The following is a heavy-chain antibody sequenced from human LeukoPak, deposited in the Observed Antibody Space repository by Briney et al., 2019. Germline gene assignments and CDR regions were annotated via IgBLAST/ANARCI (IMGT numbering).Heavy chain of an antibody. D-gene: IGHD3-10*01. Sequence: GGSLRLSCAASGFTFKIYSMNWVRQAPGKGLEWVSSISTSSSHMYYADSVKGRFTISRDNAKNSLYLQMNTLRAEDTAGYYCARDDTSAHFFDYWGQGTLVTVSS. J-gene: IGHJ4*02. CDR1: GFTFKIYS. CDR2: ISTSSSHM. CDR3: ARDDTSAHFFDY. V-gene: IGHV3-21*01.